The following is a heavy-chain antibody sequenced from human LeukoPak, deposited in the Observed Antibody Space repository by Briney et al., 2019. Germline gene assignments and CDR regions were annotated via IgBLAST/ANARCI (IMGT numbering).Heavy chain of an antibody. CDR3: ATRRDYGDYVHPFDY. CDR1: GGSISSGASD. Sequence: SETLSLTCTVSGGSISSGASDWSWIRQPPGKGLEWIGEINHSGSTNYNPSLKSRVTISVDTSKNQFSLKLSSVTAADTAVYYCATRRDYGDYVHPFDYWGQGTLVTVSS. D-gene: IGHD4-17*01. J-gene: IGHJ4*02. V-gene: IGHV4-39*07. CDR2: INHSGST.